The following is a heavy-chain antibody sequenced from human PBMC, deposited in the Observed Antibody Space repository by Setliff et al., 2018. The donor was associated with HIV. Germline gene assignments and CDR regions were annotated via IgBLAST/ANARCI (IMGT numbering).Heavy chain of an antibody. CDR1: GYSISSGYY. Sequence: PSETLSLTCAVSGYSISSGYYWGWIRQPPGKGLEWIGSIYHSGSTYYTPSLKSRVTISLDTSKNQFSLKLSSVTAADTAVYYCARDIQAAGTGWFDPWGQGTLVTVSS. D-gene: IGHD6-13*01. V-gene: IGHV4-38-2*02. CDR2: IYHSGST. J-gene: IGHJ5*02. CDR3: ARDIQAAGTGWFDP.